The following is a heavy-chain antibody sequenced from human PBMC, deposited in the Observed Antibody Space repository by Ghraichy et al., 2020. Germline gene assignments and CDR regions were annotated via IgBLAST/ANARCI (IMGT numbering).Heavy chain of an antibody. CDR1: GFSFSYYW. D-gene: IGHD3-10*01. J-gene: IGHJ5*02. CDR3: ARAGHSYGSLLDP. V-gene: IGHV3-74*01. Sequence: GESMNISCAASGFSFSYYWMHWVRQAPGKGLVWVSRINFDGSNTSYVDSVQGRFTISRDNAENTVYLQMNGLRAEDTAVYYCARAGHSYGSLLDPWGQGTLVTVSS. CDR2: INFDGSNT.